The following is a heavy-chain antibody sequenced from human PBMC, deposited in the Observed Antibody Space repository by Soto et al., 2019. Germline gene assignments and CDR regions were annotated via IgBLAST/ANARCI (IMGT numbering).Heavy chain of an antibody. CDR3: ARGLSYDILTGYYASGSWFDP. Sequence: QLQLQESGSGLVKPSQTLSLTCAVSGGSISSGGYSWSWIRQPPGKGLEWIGYIYHSGSTYYNPSLKSRVTISVDRSKNQFSLKLSSVTAADTAVYYCARGLSYDILTGYYASGSWFDPWGQGTLVTVSS. J-gene: IGHJ5*02. D-gene: IGHD3-9*01. CDR2: IYHSGST. CDR1: GGSISSGGYS. V-gene: IGHV4-30-2*01.